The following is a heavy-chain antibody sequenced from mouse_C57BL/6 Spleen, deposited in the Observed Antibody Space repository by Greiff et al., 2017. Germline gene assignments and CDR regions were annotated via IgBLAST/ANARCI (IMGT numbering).Heavy chain of an antibody. V-gene: IGHV1-72*01. CDR1: GYTFTSYW. CDR2: IDPNSGGT. D-gene: IGHD1-1*01. CDR3: AREGPITTVVGGFDY. J-gene: IGHJ2*01. Sequence: VQLQQSGAELVKPGASVKLSCKASGYTFTSYWMHWVKQRPGRGLEWIGRIDPNSGGTKYNEKFKSKATLTVDKPSSTAYMQLSSLTSEDSAVYYCAREGPITTVVGGFDYWGQGTTLTVSS.